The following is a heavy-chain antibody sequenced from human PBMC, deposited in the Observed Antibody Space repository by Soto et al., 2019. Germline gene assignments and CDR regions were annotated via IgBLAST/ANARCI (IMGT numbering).Heavy chain of an antibody. Sequence: GVLRLSFAASGFTFGSYAVSWVRQAPGKGLEWVSAISGSGGSTYYADSVKGRFTISRDNSKNTLYLQMNSLRAEDTAVYYCAKRDAPQSSPAYYYGMDVWGQGTTVTVSS. CDR1: GFTFGSYA. J-gene: IGHJ6*02. CDR2: ISGSGGST. V-gene: IGHV3-23*01. D-gene: IGHD2-2*01. CDR3: AKRDAPQSSPAYYYGMDV.